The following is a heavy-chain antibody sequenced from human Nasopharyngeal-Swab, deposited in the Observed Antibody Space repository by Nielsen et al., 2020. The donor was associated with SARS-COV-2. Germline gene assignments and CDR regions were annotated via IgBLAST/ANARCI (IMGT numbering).Heavy chain of an antibody. Sequence: GESLKISCKGSGYSFTSYWIGWVRQVPGKGRVWMGIIYPGDSDTRYSPSFQGQVTISADKSISTAYLQWSSLKASDTAMYYCARDEGVYSSSSRGAFDIWGQGTMVTVSS. J-gene: IGHJ3*02. D-gene: IGHD6-6*01. CDR1: GYSFTSYW. V-gene: IGHV5-51*01. CDR3: ARDEGVYSSSSRGAFDI. CDR2: IYPGDSDT.